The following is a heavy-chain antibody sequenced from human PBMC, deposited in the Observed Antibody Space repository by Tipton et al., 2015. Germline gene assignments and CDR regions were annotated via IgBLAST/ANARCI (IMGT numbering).Heavy chain of an antibody. CDR3: AREVRHCAGGSCYSLDH. CDR1: GASISSSNYY. CDR2: TYDRGRT. V-gene: IGHV4-39*02. Sequence: TLSLTCSVSGASISSSNYYWDWVRQPPGKGLEWIGNTYDRGRTSSNPSLRGRVTISADVSQTQFSLRLRSVTAADTAVYYCAREVRHCAGGSCYSLDHWGQGALVTVSS. J-gene: IGHJ4*02. D-gene: IGHD2-15*01.